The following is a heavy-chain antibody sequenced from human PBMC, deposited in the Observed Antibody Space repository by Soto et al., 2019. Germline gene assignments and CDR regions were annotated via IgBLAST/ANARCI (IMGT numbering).Heavy chain of an antibody. CDR2: IYYSGTT. CDR1: GGSITSGDYY. J-gene: IGHJ4*02. D-gene: IGHD1-20*01. Sequence: SETLSLTCTVSGGSITSGDYYWTWIRQPPGKGLEWIAYIYYSGTTYYNPSLKSRVTLSLDTSKNQFSLNLSSVTAADTALYYCARGQQRITGTPFDYWGQGTLVTVSS. CDR3: ARGQQRITGTPFDY. V-gene: IGHV4-30-4*01.